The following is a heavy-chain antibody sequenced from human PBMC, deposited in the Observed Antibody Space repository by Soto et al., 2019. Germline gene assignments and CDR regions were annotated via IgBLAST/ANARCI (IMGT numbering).Heavy chain of an antibody. Sequence: QVQLQESGPGLVKPSQTLSLTCTVSGRSVSSGGYYWTWIRQHPGRGLEWIGYIYHIGSPYYNPSLESRVTISLDTSKTQFSLNLTSVTAADTAISYCVRDRAMDSSGHWFDTWGQGTLVTVSS. CDR2: IYHIGSP. CDR1: GRSVSSGGYY. J-gene: IGHJ5*02. D-gene: IGHD6-19*01. CDR3: VRDRAMDSSGHWFDT. V-gene: IGHV4-31*03.